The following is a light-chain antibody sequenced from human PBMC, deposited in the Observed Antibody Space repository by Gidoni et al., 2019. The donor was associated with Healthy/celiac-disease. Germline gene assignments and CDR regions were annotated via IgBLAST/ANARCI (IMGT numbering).Light chain of an antibody. CDR2: AAS. J-gene: IGKJ1*01. CDR3: QQSYSTSWT. Sequence: DIQMTQSPSSLSASVGDRVTITCQASQSISTYLNWYQQKPGKAPKLLIYAASSLQRGVPSRFSGSGSGTDFTFTISSLQPEYFATYYCQQSYSTSWTFGQGTKVEIK. CDR1: QSISTY. V-gene: IGKV1-39*01.